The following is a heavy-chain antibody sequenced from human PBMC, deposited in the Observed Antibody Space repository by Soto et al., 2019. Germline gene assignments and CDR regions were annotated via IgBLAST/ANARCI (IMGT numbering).Heavy chain of an antibody. CDR2: IYYSGST. CDR1: GGSISSYY. D-gene: IGHD2-15*01. Sequence: SETLSLTCTVSGGSISSYYWSWIRQPPGKGLEWIGYIYYSGSTNYNPSLKSRVTISVDTSKNQFSLKLSSVTAADTAVYYCASMGPPPDCSGGSCYDEGNWFDPWGQGTLVTVS. CDR3: ASMGPPPDCSGGSCYDEGNWFDP. J-gene: IGHJ5*02. V-gene: IGHV4-59*08.